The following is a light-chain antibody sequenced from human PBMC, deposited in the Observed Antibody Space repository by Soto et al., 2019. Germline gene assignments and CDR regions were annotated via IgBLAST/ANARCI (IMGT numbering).Light chain of an antibody. CDR3: QQANSFPWT. Sequence: DIPLTQSPSSVSASVGDRVTLTCRASQGISNWLAWYQQKPGKAPKVLIYRASNLQSGVPSRFSGSGSGTDFTLTISSLQPEDFATYYCQQANSFPWTFGQGTKVE. CDR2: RAS. V-gene: IGKV1-12*02. J-gene: IGKJ1*01. CDR1: QGISNW.